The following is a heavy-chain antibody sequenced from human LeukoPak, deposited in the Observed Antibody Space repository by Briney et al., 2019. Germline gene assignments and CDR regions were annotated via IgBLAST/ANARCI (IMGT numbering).Heavy chain of an antibody. CDR3: AAHQGYCSGGGCGPY. V-gene: IGHV3-30*02. CDR2: IGNDGSNK. J-gene: IGHJ4*02. CDR1: GFTFSTFG. Sequence: GGSLRLSCAASGFTFSTFGMHWVRQAPGKGLEWLAFIGNDGSNKYYVDSVKGRFTISRDNSTNTLYPQMNTLRAEDTAVYHCAAHQGYCSGGGCGPYWGQGTQVTVSS. D-gene: IGHD2-15*01.